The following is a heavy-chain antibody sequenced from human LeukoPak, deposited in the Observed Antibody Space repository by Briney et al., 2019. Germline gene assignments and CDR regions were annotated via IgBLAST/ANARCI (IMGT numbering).Heavy chain of an antibody. D-gene: IGHD5-18*01. CDR3: ANREYSYGYGY. V-gene: IGHV4-61*01. CDR2: IYYSGST. CDR1: GGSVSSGSYY. J-gene: IGHJ4*02. Sequence: SETLSLTCTASGGSVSSGSYYWSWIRQPPGKGLEWIGYIYYSGSTNYNPSLKSRVTISVDTSKNQFSLKLSSVTAADTAVYYCANREYSYGYGYWGQGTLVTVSS.